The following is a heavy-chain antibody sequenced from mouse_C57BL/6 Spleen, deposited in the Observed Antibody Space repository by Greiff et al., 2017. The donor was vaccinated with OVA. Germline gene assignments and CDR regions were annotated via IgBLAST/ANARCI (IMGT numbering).Heavy chain of an antibody. CDR1: GFTITDYY. CDR2: IDPEDGDT. J-gene: IGHJ1*03. D-gene: IGHD1-1*01. CDR3: TRTMGYFGSVPSWYFDV. Sequence: VQLKESGAELVRPGDSVKLSCTASGFTITDYYMHWVKQRPEQGLEWIGRIDPEDGDTEYAPKFQGKATMTADTSSNTDSLQLSNLTSEDTAVYYWTRTMGYFGSVPSWYFDVCGTETTVTVSS. V-gene: IGHV14-1*01.